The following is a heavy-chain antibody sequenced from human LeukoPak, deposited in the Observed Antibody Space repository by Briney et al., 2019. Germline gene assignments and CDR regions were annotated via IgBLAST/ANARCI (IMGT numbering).Heavy chain of an antibody. D-gene: IGHD3-22*01. Sequence: PPGGSLRLSCAASGFTFSSYAMSWVRQAPGKGLEWVSAISGSGGSTYYADSVKGRFTISRDNSKSTLYLQMNSLRAEDTAVYYCAKDSQTYYYDSSGSPAPFDYWGQGTLVTVSS. CDR1: GFTFSSYA. J-gene: IGHJ4*02. V-gene: IGHV3-23*01. CDR3: AKDSQTYYYDSSGSPAPFDY. CDR2: ISGSGGST.